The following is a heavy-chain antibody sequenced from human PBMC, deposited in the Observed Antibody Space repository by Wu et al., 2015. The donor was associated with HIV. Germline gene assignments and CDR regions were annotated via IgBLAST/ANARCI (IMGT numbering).Heavy chain of an antibody. CDR1: GGSFSGYS. D-gene: IGHD3-10*01. Sequence: QVQLQQWGAGLLKPSETLSLTCVVYGGSFSGYSWNWVRQPPGKGLEWIGEINHSGSTNYNPSLKSRTTISIDMSKNQFSLNLISVTAADTAIYFCAKIDRYYDGSGSYSYYFDSWGQGTLVTVSS. CDR3: AKIDRYYDGSGSYSYYFDS. J-gene: IGHJ4*02. CDR2: INHSGST. V-gene: IGHV4-34*01.